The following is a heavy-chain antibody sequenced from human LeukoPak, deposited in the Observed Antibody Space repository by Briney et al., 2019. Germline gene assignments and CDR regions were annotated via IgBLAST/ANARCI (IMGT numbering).Heavy chain of an antibody. V-gene: IGHV1-69*13. CDR2: IIPIFGTA. D-gene: IGHD6-13*01. CDR3: ASRSPGYSSSWYDLTAY. J-gene: IGHJ4*02. CDR1: GGTFISYA. Sequence: SVKVSCKASGGTFISYAISWVRQAPGQGLEWMGGIIPIFGTANYAQKFQGRVTITADESTSTAYMELSSLRSEDTAVYYCASRSPGYSSSWYDLTAYWGQGTLVTVSS.